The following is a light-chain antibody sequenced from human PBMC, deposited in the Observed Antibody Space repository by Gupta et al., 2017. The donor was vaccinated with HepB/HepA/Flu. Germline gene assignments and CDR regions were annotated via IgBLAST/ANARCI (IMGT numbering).Light chain of an antibody. CDR1: QRVSSSF. CDR3: QQYSDSPQT. CDR2: GAS. V-gene: IGKV3-20*01. J-gene: IGKJ1*01. Sequence: VLTQSPCSLSLSPGETATLSCRTSQRVSSSFLAWYHQKPGQAPWLLIYGASRRATGLPDWFSGSGSGTDFTLTISRLEPDDFAVYFCQQYSDSPQTFGQGTKVEIE.